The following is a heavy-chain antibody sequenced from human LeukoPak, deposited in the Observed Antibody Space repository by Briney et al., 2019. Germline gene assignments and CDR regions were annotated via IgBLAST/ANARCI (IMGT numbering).Heavy chain of an antibody. CDR1: GFTFSSYA. CDR3: AKDSGLKWIGENYYYMDV. Sequence: GGSLRLSCAASGFTFSSYAMSWVRQAPGKGLEWVSAIGGSGSRTYYADSVKGRFTISRDNSKNTLYLQMNSLRAEDTAAYYCAKDSGLKWIGENYYYMDVWGKGTTVTISS. D-gene: IGHD3-10*01. J-gene: IGHJ6*03. CDR2: IGGSGSRT. V-gene: IGHV3-23*01.